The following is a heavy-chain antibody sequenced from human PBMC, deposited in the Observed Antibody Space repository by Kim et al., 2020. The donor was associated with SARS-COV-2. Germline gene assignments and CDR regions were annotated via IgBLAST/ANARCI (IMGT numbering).Heavy chain of an antibody. CDR1: GDSISSGDYY. D-gene: IGHD6-13*01. J-gene: IGHJ4*02. Sequence: SETLSLTCTVSGDSISSGDYYWNWIRQHPGKGLEWIGYIYYSGNTYYNPSLKSRVTISVDTSKNQFSLKLSSVTAADTAVYYCVRGDYRSSWYDYWGQGT. V-gene: IGHV4-31*03. CDR3: VRGDYRSSWYDY. CDR2: IYYSGNT.